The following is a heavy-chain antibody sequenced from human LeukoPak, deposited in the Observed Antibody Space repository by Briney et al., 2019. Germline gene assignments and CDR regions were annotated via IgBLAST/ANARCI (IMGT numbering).Heavy chain of an antibody. CDR3: AKGSKPVFGSGNWFDP. V-gene: IGHV3-23*01. Sequence: GGSLRLSRVASGFTFSSNVMGWVRQAPGKGLEWVSGISGTGVNTDYADSVKGRFTISRDNSKNTMYLQMNSLRAGDTAVYYCAKGSKPVFGSGNWFDPWGQGTLVTVSS. D-gene: IGHD3-10*01. CDR1: GFTFSSNV. J-gene: IGHJ5*02. CDR2: ISGTGVNT.